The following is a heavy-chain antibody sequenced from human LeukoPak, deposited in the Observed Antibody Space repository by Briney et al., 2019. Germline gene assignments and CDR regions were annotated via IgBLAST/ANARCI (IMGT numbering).Heavy chain of an antibody. CDR3: ARGEEVVLFDY. CDR2: IYHSGST. D-gene: IGHD2-2*01. CDR1: GGSISSSNW. V-gene: IGHV4-4*02. Sequence: SGTLSLTCAVSGGSISSSNWWSWVRQPPGKGLEWIGEIYHSGSTNYNPSLKSRVTISVDTSKNQFSLKLSSVTAADTAVYYCARGEEVVLFDYWGQGTLVTVSS. J-gene: IGHJ4*02.